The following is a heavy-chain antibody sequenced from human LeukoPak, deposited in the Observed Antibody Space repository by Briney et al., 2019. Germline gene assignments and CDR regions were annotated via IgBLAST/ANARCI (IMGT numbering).Heavy chain of an antibody. J-gene: IGHJ5*02. CDR3: ARGTTVTPLS. CDR2: IYTSGST. CDR1: GGSISSSSYY. V-gene: IGHV4-61*02. Sequence: RPSETLSLTCSVSGGSISSSSYYWGWIRQPAGKGLEWIGRIYTSGSTNYNPSLKSRVTISVDTSKNQFSLKLSSVTAADTAVYYCARGTTVTPLSWGQGTLVTVSS. D-gene: IGHD4-17*01.